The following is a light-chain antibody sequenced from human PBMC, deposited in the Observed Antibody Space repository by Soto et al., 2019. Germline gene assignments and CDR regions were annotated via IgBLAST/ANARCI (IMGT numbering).Light chain of an antibody. J-gene: IGLJ1*01. CDR3: QSHDSSLHASV. Sequence: QSVLTQPPSVSGAPGQRVTISCTGCSSNIGAGYDVHWYLQLPGTAPKLIIYGNTNRPSGVPDRFSGSKSGSSASLAITGLQAEDEADYYCQSHDSSLHASVFGTGT. V-gene: IGLV1-40*01. CDR2: GNT. CDR1: SSNIGAGYD.